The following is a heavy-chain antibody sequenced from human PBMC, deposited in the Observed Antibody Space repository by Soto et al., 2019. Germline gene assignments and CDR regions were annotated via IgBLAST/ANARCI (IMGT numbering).Heavy chain of an antibody. CDR1: GFSFSYYG. D-gene: IGHD2-15*01. CDR2: ISDDGSQK. CDR3: AKETGGGTPPLFDY. Sequence: QVQLLESGGGVVRPGRSLRLSCAASGFSFSYYGMHWVRQAPGKGLEWVAVISDDGSQKYYADSVKGRFSISRDNSKKTVYVQMNSLRDADTAVYYCAKETGGGTPPLFDYWGQGTVVIVSS. J-gene: IGHJ4*02. V-gene: IGHV3-30*18.